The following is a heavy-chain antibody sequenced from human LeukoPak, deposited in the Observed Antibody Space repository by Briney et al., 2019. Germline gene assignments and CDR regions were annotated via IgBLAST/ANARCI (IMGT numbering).Heavy chain of an antibody. CDR2: IYYSGST. V-gene: IGHV4-39*07. CDR1: GGSISSNSYY. CDR3: ARDNRYFDPGVYYYYGMDV. J-gene: IGHJ6*02. Sequence: SETLSLTCTVSGGSISSNSYYWGWIRQPPGKGLEWIGNIYYSGSTYYNPSLKSRVTISIDTSKNQFSLKLRSVTAADTAVCYCARDNRYFDPGVYYYYGMDVWGQGTTVTVSS. D-gene: IGHD3-9*01.